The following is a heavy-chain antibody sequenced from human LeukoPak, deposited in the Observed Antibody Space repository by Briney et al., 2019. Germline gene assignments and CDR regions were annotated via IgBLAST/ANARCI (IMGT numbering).Heavy chain of an antibody. D-gene: IGHD1-1*01. V-gene: IGHV3-49*03. J-gene: IGHJ4*02. CDR1: GFTFGDYA. CDR2: IRSKAYGETA. CDR3: TRDRGAYNLYDY. Sequence: SGGSLRLSCTASGFTFGDYATSWIRQAPGKGLEWVGFIRSKAYGETADYAASVKGRFTISRDDSKAIAYLQMNSLKTEDTAVYHCTRDRGAYNLYDYWGQGTLVTVSS.